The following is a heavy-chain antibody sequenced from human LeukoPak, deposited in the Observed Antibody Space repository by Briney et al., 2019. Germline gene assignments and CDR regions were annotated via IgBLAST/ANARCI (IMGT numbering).Heavy chain of an antibody. CDR2: ISGSGGST. Sequence: GGSLRLSCSASGFTFSGYALSWVRQAPGKGLEWVSTISGSGGSTYYADSVKGRFTISRDNSKNTLYLQMNSLRAEDTAVYFCAKDLWAMAFDYWGQGTLVTVSS. V-gene: IGHV3-23*01. CDR1: GFTFSGYA. D-gene: IGHD2-21*01. CDR3: AKDLWAMAFDY. J-gene: IGHJ4*02.